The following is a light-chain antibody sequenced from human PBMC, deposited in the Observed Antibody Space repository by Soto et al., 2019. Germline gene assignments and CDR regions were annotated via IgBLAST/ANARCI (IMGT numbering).Light chain of an antibody. CDR2: AAS. Sequence: DIQMTQSPSSLSASVGDRVTITCRASQSISSYLNWYQQKPGKAPKLLIYAASSLQSGVPSRFSGSGSGTDFTLSISCLQPEDFATYYCQQSYSTPRVTFGQGTKVDIK. CDR1: QSISSY. CDR3: QQSYSTPRVT. J-gene: IGKJ1*01. V-gene: IGKV1-39*01.